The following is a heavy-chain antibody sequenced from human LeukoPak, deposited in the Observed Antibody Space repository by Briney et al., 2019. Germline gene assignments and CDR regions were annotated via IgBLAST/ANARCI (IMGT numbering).Heavy chain of an antibody. CDR3: ARGYCSGGSCLGFYYYYMDV. CDR2: INPNSGGT. D-gene: IGHD2-15*01. V-gene: IGHV1-2*02. CDR1: GYTFTGYY. J-gene: IGHJ6*03. Sequence: GASVKVSCKASGYTFTGYYMHWVRQAPGQGLEWMGWINPNSGGTNYAQKFQGRVTMTRDTSISTAYMELSRLRSDVTAVYYCARGYCSGGSCLGFYYYYMDVWGKGTTVTVSS.